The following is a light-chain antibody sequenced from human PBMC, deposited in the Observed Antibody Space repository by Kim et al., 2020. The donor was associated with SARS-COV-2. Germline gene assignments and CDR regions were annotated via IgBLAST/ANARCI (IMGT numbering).Light chain of an antibody. CDR3: AVWDDSLNGVV. CDR2: RDD. CDR1: TSNIGYKS. Sequence: GHRVTIARSRSTSNIGYKSFSCYQQLPGPAPTLLIFRDDERPSGVPDRFSGSKSGTSASVAISGLQSDDEADYYCAVWDDSLNGVVFGGGTKLTVL. V-gene: IGLV1-44*01. J-gene: IGLJ2*01.